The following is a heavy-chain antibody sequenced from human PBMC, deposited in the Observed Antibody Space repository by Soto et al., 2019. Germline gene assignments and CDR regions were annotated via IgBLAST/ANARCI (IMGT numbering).Heavy chain of an antibody. Sequence: QVQLVQSGAEVKKPGSSVKVSCKASGDTFSSYAISWVRQAPGQGLEWMGGIIPIFGTANYAQKFQGRVTITADESTSTAYMDLSSLRSEDTAGYYFARGVVPAANEEYYFEYWGQGTLVTVSS. V-gene: IGHV1-69*01. J-gene: IGHJ4*02. CDR2: IIPIFGTA. CDR3: ARGVVPAANEEYYFEY. D-gene: IGHD2-2*01. CDR1: GDTFSSYA.